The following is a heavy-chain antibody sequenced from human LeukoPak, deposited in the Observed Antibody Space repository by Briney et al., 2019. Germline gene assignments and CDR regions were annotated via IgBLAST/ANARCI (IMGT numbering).Heavy chain of an antibody. D-gene: IGHD2-21*01. CDR2: ISGSGGST. Sequence: GGSLRLSCAASGFTFSSYSMNWVRQAPGKGLEWVSAISGSGGSTYYADSVKGRFTISRDNSKNTLYLQMNSLRAEDAAVYFCAKAPVTSCRGAYCYPFDSWGQGTLVTVSS. CDR3: AKAPVTSCRGAYCYPFDS. CDR1: GFTFSSYS. V-gene: IGHV3-23*01. J-gene: IGHJ4*02.